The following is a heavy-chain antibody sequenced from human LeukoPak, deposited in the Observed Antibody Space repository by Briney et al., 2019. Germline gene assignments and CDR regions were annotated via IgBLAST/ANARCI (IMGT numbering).Heavy chain of an antibody. CDR2: MNPNRGNT. CDR3: ARGQYSGYDEDY. J-gene: IGHJ4*02. D-gene: IGHD5-12*01. CDR1: GYTFTRYD. V-gene: IGHV1-8*01. Sequence: ASVKVSCNASGYTFTRYDIYWLRQAPGQGLDWMGWMNPNRGNTGYAQKFQGRVTMTRNTSISTAYMELSSLRSEDTAVYYCARGQYSGYDEDYWGQGTLVTVSS.